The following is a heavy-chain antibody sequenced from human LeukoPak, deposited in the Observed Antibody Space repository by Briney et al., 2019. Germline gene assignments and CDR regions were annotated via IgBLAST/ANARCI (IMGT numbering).Heavy chain of an antibody. Sequence: ASVKVSCKASGGTFSSYAISWVRQAPGQGLEWMGRIIPILGIANYAQKFQGGVTITADKSTSTAYMELSSLRSEDTAVYYCARGPDYDSSGYWYWGQGTLVTVSS. CDR3: ARGPDYDSSGYWY. J-gene: IGHJ4*02. V-gene: IGHV1-69*04. CDR2: IIPILGIA. D-gene: IGHD3-22*01. CDR1: GGTFSSYA.